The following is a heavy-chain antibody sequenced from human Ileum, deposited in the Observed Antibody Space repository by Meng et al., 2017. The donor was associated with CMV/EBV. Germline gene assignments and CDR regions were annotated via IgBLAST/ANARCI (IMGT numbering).Heavy chain of an antibody. J-gene: IGHJ4*02. CDR2: IFYRGGT. D-gene: IGHD1-26*01. CDR1: GDSISRYY. V-gene: IGHV4-59*01. CDR3: AREEEGATRVFDA. Sequence: SETLSLTCTVSGDSISRYYWTWIRKPPGGGREWIGYIFYRGGTNYNPSLKSRVTISMDMSKNQFSLKLNPVTAADTAVYYCAREEEGATRVFDAWGQGALVTVSS.